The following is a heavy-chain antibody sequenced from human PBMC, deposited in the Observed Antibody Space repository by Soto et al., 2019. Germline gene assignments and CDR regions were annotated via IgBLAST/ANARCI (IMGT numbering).Heavy chain of an antibody. V-gene: IGHV3-53*01. Sequence: EVPLVESGGGLIQPGGSLRLSCAASGFTVSSNYMSWVRQAPGKGLEWVSVIYSGGNTYYADSVKGRFTISRDNSKNTLYLQLNSLRAEDTAVYYCAREEGPTGNYFDYWGQGTLVTVSS. CDR1: GFTVSSNY. CDR2: IYSGGNT. D-gene: IGHD3-10*01. CDR3: AREEGPTGNYFDY. J-gene: IGHJ4*02.